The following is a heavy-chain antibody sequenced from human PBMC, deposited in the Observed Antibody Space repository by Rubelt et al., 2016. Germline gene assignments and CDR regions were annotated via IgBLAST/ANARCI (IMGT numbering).Heavy chain of an antibody. CDR3: ARDREIQYSSSWYYYYYGMDV. D-gene: IGHD6-13*01. V-gene: IGHV3-30*04. CDR1: GFTFSSYA. Sequence: SVGGMVQPGGSLRLSCAASGFTFSSYAMHWVRQAPGKGLEWVAVISYDGSNKYYADSVKGRFTISRDNSKNTLYLQMNSLRAEDTAVYYCARDREIQYSSSWYYYYYGMDVWGQGTTVSVSS. CDR2: ISYDGSNK. J-gene: IGHJ6*02.